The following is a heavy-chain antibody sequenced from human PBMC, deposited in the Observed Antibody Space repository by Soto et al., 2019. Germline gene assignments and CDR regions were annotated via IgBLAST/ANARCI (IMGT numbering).Heavy chain of an antibody. J-gene: IGHJ4*02. D-gene: IGHD3-22*01. Sequence: SETLSLTCTVSGGSVSSGSYYWSWIRQPPGKGLEWIGYIYYSGSTNYNPPLKSRVTISVDTSKNQFSLKLSSVTAADTAVYYCAREGDYYDSRVLVYWGQGTLVTVSS. CDR1: GGSVSSGSYY. V-gene: IGHV4-61*01. CDR3: AREGDYYDSRVLVY. CDR2: IYYSGST.